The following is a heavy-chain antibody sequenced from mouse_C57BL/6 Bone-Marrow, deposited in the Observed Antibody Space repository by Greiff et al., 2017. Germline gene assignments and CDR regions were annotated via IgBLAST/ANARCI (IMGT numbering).Heavy chain of an antibody. D-gene: IGHD2-1*01. CDR2: IWWDDDT. Sequence: QVTLKESGPGVLQPSQTLSLTCSFSGFSLRTFGMGVCWIRQPSGKGLEWLAHIWWDDDTYYTPALKRRLTISKDTSKNQVFLKIANVDTADTATDYCARSYGNSYAMDYWGQGTSVTVSS. J-gene: IGHJ4*01. CDR1: GFSLRTFGMG. V-gene: IGHV8-8*01. CDR3: ARSYGNSYAMDY.